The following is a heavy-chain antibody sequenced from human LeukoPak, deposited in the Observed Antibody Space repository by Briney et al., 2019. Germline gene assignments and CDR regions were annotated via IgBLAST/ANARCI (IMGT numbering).Heavy chain of an antibody. CDR2: VYYTGST. D-gene: IGHD3/OR15-3a*01. V-gene: IGHV4-34*11. CDR3: VRVGDFWTVPY. Sequence: PSETLSLTCAVYGGSFSGYYWSWIRQPPGKGLEWIGNVYYTGSTNYKPSLKSRVTMTSDTSKNQFSLRLTSMTAADTAVYYCVRVGDFWTVPYWGQGTLVTVSS. CDR1: GGSFSGYY. J-gene: IGHJ4*02.